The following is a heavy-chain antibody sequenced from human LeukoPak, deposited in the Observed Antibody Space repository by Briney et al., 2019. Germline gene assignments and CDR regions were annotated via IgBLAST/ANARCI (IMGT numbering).Heavy chain of an antibody. CDR2: IYYSGST. Sequence: SETLSLTCTVSGGSISSYYWSWIRQPPGKGLEWIGYIYYSGSTNYNPSLKSRVTISLDTSKNQFSLKLSSMTAADTAVYYCARVDFWSGYPYWGQGTLVTVSS. CDR3: ARVDFWSGYPY. J-gene: IGHJ4*02. CDR1: GGSISSYY. D-gene: IGHD3-3*01. V-gene: IGHV4-59*01.